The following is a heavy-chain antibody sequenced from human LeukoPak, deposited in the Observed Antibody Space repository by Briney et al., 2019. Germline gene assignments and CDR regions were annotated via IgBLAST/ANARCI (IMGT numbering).Heavy chain of an antibody. J-gene: IGHJ4*02. Sequence: ASVKVSCKASGYTFTGYYMHWVRQAPGQGLEWMGWINPNSGGTNYAQKFQGRVTMTRDTSISTAYMELSRLRSDDTAVYYCARLCGTSCHNLDYWGQGTLVTVSS. CDR2: INPNSGGT. D-gene: IGHD2-2*02. CDR3: ARLCGTSCHNLDY. V-gene: IGHV1-2*02. CDR1: GYTFTGYY.